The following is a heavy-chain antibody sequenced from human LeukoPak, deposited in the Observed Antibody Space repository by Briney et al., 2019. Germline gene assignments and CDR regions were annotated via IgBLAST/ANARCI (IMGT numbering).Heavy chain of an antibody. CDR2: IYSGGNT. J-gene: IGHJ4*02. CDR3: ARSEGYYYFDY. Sequence: GGSLRLSCAASGFTVSSTYMSWVRQAPGKGLEWVSVIYSGGNTYSADSVKGRFTFSRDNSKNTLYLQMNSLRAEDTAVYYCARSEGYYYFDYWGQGTLVTVSS. CDR1: GFTVSSTY. D-gene: IGHD1-26*01. V-gene: IGHV3-66*01.